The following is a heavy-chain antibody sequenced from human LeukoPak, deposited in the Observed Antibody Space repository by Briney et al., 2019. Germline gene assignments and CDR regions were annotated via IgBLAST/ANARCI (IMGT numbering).Heavy chain of an antibody. CDR2: IYYSGST. Sequence: PSQTLSLTCTVSGGSISSGDYYWSWIRQPPGKGLEWIGYIYYSGSTYYNPSLKSRVTISADTSKNQFSLKLSSVTAADTAVYYCARRRGYSYGNWFDPWGQGTLVTVSS. D-gene: IGHD5-18*01. V-gene: IGHV4-30-4*01. CDR3: ARRRGYSYGNWFDP. J-gene: IGHJ5*02. CDR1: GGSISSGDYY.